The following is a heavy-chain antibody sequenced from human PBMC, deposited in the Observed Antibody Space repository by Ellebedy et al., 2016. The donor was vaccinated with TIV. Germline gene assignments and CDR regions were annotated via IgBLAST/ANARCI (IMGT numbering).Heavy chain of an antibody. Sequence: ASVKVSCXASGYTFTGYYMHWVRQAPGQGLEWMGWINPNSGGTNYAQKFQGRVTMTRDTSISTAYMELSRLRSDDTAVYYCARDQERAVAADYWGQGTLVTVSS. CDR2: INPNSGGT. CDR1: GYTFTGYY. CDR3: ARDQERAVAADY. D-gene: IGHD6-19*01. V-gene: IGHV1-2*02. J-gene: IGHJ4*02.